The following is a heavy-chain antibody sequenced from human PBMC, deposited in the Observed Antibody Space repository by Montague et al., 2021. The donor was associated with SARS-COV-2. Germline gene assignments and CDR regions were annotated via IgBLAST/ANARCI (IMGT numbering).Heavy chain of an antibody. CDR3: AQGIGDSRSFLEF. CDR2: ISWDGTTT. D-gene: IGHD6-13*01. V-gene: IGHV3-43*01. Sequence: SLRPSCAASGFKFDDYTMHWVRQVPGKGLQWVSLISWDGTTTHYAESVEGRFTISRDNSISSLYLQMSSLRNDDTGLYYCAQGIGDSRSFLEFWGQGTLLTVSS. J-gene: IGHJ4*02. CDR1: GFKFDDYT.